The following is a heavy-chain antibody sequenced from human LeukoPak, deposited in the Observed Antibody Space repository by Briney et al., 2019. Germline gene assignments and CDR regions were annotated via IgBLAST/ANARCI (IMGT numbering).Heavy chain of an antibody. V-gene: IGHV3-21*01. CDR1: GFTFRTYN. CDR3: ARSGTIFGVPDGDGMDV. Sequence: GGSLRLSCAASGFTFRTYNMNWVRQAPGKGLECVASISSSGRYIYYADSVKGRFTISRDNAKNSLYLQMNSLRAEDTAVYYCARSGTIFGVPDGDGMDVWGQGTTVTVSS. D-gene: IGHD3-3*01. J-gene: IGHJ6*02. CDR2: ISSSGRYI.